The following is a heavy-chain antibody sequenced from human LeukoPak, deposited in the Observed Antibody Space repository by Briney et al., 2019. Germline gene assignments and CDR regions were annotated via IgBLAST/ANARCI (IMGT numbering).Heavy chain of an antibody. CDR3: ARGHTVLLWFGELLTLDY. CDR2: ISAYNGNT. D-gene: IGHD3-10*01. CDR1: GYTFTSYG. J-gene: IGHJ4*02. V-gene: IGHV1-18*01. Sequence: ASVKISGKASGYTFTSYGISWVRQAPGQGLEWMGWISAYNGNTNYAQKLQGRVTMTTDTSTSTAYMELRSLRSEDTAVYYCARGHTVLLWFGELLTLDYWGQGTLVTVSS.